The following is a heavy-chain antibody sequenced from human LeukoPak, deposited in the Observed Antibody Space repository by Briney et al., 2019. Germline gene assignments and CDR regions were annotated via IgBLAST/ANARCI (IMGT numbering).Heavy chain of an antibody. CDR1: GYTFTSYY. Sequence: ASVKVSCKASGYTFTSYYMHWVRQAPGQGLEWMGIINPSGGSTSYAQKFQGRVTMTEDTSTDTAYMELSSLRSEDTAVYYCACSVTTQYQGDYWGQGTLVTVSS. D-gene: IGHD4-17*01. CDR3: ACSVTTQYQGDY. CDR2: INPSGGST. V-gene: IGHV1-46*01. J-gene: IGHJ4*02.